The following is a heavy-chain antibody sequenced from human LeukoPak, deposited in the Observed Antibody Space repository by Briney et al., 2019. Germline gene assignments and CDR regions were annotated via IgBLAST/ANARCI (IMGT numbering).Heavy chain of an antibody. Sequence: PSETLSLTCSVSGGSVSSYYWSWIRQPAGKGLEWIGRISASGGSNYNPSLRSRVIMSVDTPKNQFSLNLSSVTAADTAVYYCATEGGGPRWLDPWGQGTLVTVSS. CDR3: ATEGGGPRWLDP. V-gene: IGHV4-4*07. J-gene: IGHJ5*02. CDR1: GGSVSSYY. D-gene: IGHD6-25*01. CDR2: ISASGGS.